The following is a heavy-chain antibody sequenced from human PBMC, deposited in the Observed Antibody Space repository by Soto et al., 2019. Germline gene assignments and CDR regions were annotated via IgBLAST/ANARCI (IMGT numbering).Heavy chain of an antibody. J-gene: IGHJ4*02. D-gene: IGHD2-15*01. Sequence: PSETLSLTCAVSGGSISSSNWWSWVRQPPGKGLEWIGEIYYSGSTFYNPSLRSRVTISVDTSKNQFSLKLNSVTAADTAVYFCAGFVVPASRNSDFDYWGQGTLVTVSS. V-gene: IGHV4-4*02. CDR1: GGSISSSNW. CDR3: AGFVVPASRNSDFDY. CDR2: IYYSGST.